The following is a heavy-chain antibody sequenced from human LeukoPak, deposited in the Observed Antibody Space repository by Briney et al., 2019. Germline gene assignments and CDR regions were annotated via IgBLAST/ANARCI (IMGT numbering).Heavy chain of an antibody. Sequence: GGSLRLSCAASGFTLSDYYMSWIRQAPGKGLEWVSYISSSGSTIYYADSVKGRFTISRDNAKNSLYLQMNSLRAEDTAVYYCARLEDIVVVPAAPFDYWGQGTLVTVSS. J-gene: IGHJ4*02. CDR2: ISSSGSTI. V-gene: IGHV3-11*04. CDR3: ARLEDIVVVPAAPFDY. CDR1: GFTLSDYY. D-gene: IGHD2-2*01.